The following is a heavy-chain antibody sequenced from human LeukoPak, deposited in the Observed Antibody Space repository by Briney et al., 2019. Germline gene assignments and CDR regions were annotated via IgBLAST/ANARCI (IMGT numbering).Heavy chain of an antibody. CDR1: GGSISSYY. CDR3: ARDYGYSYGLNYYYGMDV. Sequence: SETLSLTCTVSGGSISSYYWSWIRQPAGKGLEWIGRIYTSGSTNYNPSLKSRVTMSVDTSKSQFSLKLSSVTAADTTVYYCARDYGYSYGLNYYYGMDVWGQGTTVTVSS. J-gene: IGHJ6*02. V-gene: IGHV4-4*07. D-gene: IGHD5-18*01. CDR2: IYTSGST.